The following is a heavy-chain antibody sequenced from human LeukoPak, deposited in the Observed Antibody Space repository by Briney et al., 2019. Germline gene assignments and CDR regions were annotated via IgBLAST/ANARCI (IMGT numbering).Heavy chain of an antibody. CDR2: ISGSGGST. D-gene: IGHD3-9*01. CDR3: AKSSALRYFDWLCVRSGYMDV. V-gene: IGHV3-23*01. Sequence: GGSLRLSYAASGLTFSSYVMIWARQAPGKGLEWVSTISGSGGSTYYADSVKGRFTISRHNSKNTLYLQMNSLRAEDTGVFSWAKSSALRYFDWLCVRSGYMDVWGKGTTVTVSS. CDR1: GLTFSSYV. J-gene: IGHJ6*03.